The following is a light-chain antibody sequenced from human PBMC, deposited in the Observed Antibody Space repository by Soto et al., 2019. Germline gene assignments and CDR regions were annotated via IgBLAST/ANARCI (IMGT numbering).Light chain of an antibody. CDR2: EAS. V-gene: IGKV1-33*01. CDR1: QDISDF. J-gene: IGKJ1*01. CDR3: QQYDDLPT. Sequence: DIQLTQSPSSLSASVGDRVTITCQASQDISDFLNWYQQKPGKAPTLVIYEASNLEKGVPSRFSGSGFGTDFAFTITSLQPEDLATYYCQQYDDLPTFGQGTKLEIK.